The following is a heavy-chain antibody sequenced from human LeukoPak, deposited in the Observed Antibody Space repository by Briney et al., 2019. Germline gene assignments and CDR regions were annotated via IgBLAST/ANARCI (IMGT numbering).Heavy chain of an antibody. CDR1: GGFISNYY. J-gene: IGHJ4*02. D-gene: IGHD2-21*02. CDR3: ARDFCGGDCYSD. CDR2: IYTSGST. V-gene: IGHV4-4*07. Sequence: SETLSLTCTGSGGFISNYYWNWIRQPAGKGLEWVGRIYTSGSTNYNPSLKSRVTMSVDTSKNQFSLKLSSVTAADTAVYYCARDFCGGDCYSDWGQGTLVTVSS.